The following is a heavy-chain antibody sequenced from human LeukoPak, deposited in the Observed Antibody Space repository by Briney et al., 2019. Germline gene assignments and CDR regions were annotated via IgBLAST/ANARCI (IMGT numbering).Heavy chain of an antibody. V-gene: IGHV4-31*03. CDR3: ARVWDYYDSSGFDY. D-gene: IGHD3-22*01. Sequence: SQTLSLTCTVSGGSISSGGYYWSWICQHPGKGLEWIGYISYSGSTYYNPSLRSRLTMSVDTSNNQFSLRLSSVTAADTALYYCARVWDYYDSSGFDYWGRGTLVTVSS. J-gene: IGHJ4*02. CDR2: ISYSGST. CDR1: GGSISSGGYY.